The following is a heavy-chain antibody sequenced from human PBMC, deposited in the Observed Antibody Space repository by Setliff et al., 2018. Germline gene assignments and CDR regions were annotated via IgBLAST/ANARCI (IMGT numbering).Heavy chain of an antibody. V-gene: IGHV1-18*01. D-gene: IGHD2-2*01. Sequence: ASVKVSCKASGYTFTNYGFTWVRQAPGQGLEWMGMIITSTGKTSYAQKFQGRVTVTTDTYTGTGYMELRSLRSDDTAMYFCARFGGSCSSSSCYASDLWGQGTMVTVSS. J-gene: IGHJ3*01. CDR2: IITSTGKT. CDR1: GYTFTNYG. CDR3: ARFGGSCSSSSCYASDL.